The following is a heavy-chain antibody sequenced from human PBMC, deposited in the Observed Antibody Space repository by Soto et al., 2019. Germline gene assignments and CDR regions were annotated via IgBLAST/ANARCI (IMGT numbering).Heavy chain of an antibody. D-gene: IGHD6-25*01. J-gene: IGHJ6*04. Sequence: QVQLVESGGGVVQPGRSLRLSCAASGFTFSNNAMDWVRQAPGKGLEWVAVISYDGSKKFIAESVNGRFTISRANCKNILFLQRNSLKAAAKAVDYCARGTITSAFADMAVWGKGTKVPVSS. CDR1: GFTFSNNA. V-gene: IGHV3-30-3*01. CDR2: ISYDGSKK. CDR3: ARGTITSAFADMAV.